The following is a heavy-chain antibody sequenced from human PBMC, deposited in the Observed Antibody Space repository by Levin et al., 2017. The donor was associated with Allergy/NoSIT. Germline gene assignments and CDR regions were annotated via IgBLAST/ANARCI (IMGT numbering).Heavy chain of an antibody. J-gene: IGHJ4*02. CDR3: AKDWLFNGSGR. CDR2: LGPSGDST. CDR1: GFTFTAYP. Sequence: QAGGSLRFSCEASGFTFTAYPMTWVRQVPGKGLEWVSSLGPSGDSTYYADSVRGRFTVSRDNSKNTLYLQMTSLRAEDTAIYYCAKDWLFNGSGRWGQGTLVTVSS. V-gene: IGHV3-23*01. D-gene: IGHD3-10*01.